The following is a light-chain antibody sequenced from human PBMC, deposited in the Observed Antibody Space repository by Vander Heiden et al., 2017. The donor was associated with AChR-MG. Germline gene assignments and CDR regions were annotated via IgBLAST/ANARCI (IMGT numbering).Light chain of an antibody. CDR2: GAS. J-gene: IGKJ3*01. CDR1: QTISRNY. V-gene: IGKV3-20*01. CDR3: QQYGRGVT. Sequence: EHVLTQSPGTLSLSQGERATLSCRASQTISRNYLAWYQQKPGQAPRLLIYGASSRATGIPDRFSGSGSGTDFTLTISRLEPEDFAVYYCQQYGRGVTFGPGTKVDIK.